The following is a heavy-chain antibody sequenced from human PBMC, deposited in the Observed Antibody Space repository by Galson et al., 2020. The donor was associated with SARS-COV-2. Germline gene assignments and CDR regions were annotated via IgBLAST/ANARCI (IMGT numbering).Heavy chain of an antibody. Sequence: GESLKLSCAASGFNFNSYYMSWMRQAPGKGLEWVAYTTYSGSYTDYAESVKGSFTMSRDNAKNSLYLDMNSLRAEDTGVYYCARDALTLVAAGSVPYVYYWGHGTLVSVTS. V-gene: IGHV3-11*06. CDR2: TTYSGSYT. J-gene: IGHJ4*01. CDR3: ARDALTLVAAGSVPYVYY. D-gene: IGHD6-13*01. CDR1: GFNFNSYY.